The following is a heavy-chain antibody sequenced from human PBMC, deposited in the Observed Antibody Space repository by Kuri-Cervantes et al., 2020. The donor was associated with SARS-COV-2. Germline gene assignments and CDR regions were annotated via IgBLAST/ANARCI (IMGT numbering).Heavy chain of an antibody. CDR1: GFTFSSYW. V-gene: IGHV3-48*01. D-gene: IGHD6-13*01. Sequence: GESLKISCAASGFTFSSYWMSWVRQAPGKGLEWVSYISSSSTIYYADSVKGRFTISRDNAKNSLYLQMNSLRAEDTAVYYCARDRFTGYSSSWDAFDIWGQGTMVTVSS. CDR2: ISSSSTI. J-gene: IGHJ3*02. CDR3: ARDRFTGYSSSWDAFDI.